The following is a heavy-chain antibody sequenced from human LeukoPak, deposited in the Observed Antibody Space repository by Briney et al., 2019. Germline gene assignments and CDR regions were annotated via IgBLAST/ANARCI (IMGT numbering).Heavy chain of an antibody. Sequence: GGSLRLSCAASGFNFASYAMDWVRQAPGKGLEWVGDISYDGGYQSYAVSVRGRFTISRDNPKNTLFLQMNSLRPEDAAVYYCATESSLSNWGHGTLVTVSS. J-gene: IGHJ4*01. CDR1: GFNFASYA. D-gene: IGHD3-16*02. V-gene: IGHV3-30*04. CDR3: ATESSLSN. CDR2: ISYDGGYQ.